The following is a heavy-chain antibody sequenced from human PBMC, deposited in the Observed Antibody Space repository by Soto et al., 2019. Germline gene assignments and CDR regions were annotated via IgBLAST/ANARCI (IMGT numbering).Heavy chain of an antibody. J-gene: IGHJ6*03. CDR3: ASSYGGYRPGYMDV. V-gene: IGHV1-18*01. Sequence: QVQLVQSGAEVKKPGASVKVSCQASGYTFTSYGISWVRQAPGQGLEWMGWISAYNGNTNYAQKLQGRVTMTTDTSTSTAYMELRIRRSDDTAVYYCASSYGGYRPGYMDVWGKGTTVTVSS. D-gene: IGHD5-12*01. CDR1: GYTFTSYG. CDR2: ISAYNGNT.